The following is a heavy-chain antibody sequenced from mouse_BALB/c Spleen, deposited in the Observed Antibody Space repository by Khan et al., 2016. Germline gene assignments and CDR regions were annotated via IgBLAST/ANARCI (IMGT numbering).Heavy chain of an antibody. CDR1: GYTFTSYV. Sequence: VQLQQSGPELVKPGASVKMSCKASGYTFTSYVMHWVKQKPGQGLEWIGYINPYNDGTKYNEKFKGKATLTSDKSSSTAYMELGSRISEDSSVYYCARGDLTFDYWGQGTTLTFSS. V-gene: IGHV1S136*01. CDR3: ARGDLTFDY. D-gene: IGHD3-3*01. J-gene: IGHJ2*01. CDR2: INPYNDGT.